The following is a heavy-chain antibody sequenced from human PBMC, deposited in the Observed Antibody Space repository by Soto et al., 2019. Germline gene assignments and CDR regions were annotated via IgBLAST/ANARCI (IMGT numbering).Heavy chain of an antibody. CDR3: ARAPQQLEMRGRRDT. J-gene: IGHJ5*02. D-gene: IGHD6-13*01. CDR2: IIPILGPA. CDR1: GGTLSTYA. Sequence: QVQLVQSGPEVKKPGSSVKVSCKASGGTLSTYAIYWVRQAPGQGLECMGGIIPILGPAKYTQKFRGRVTIAADEATNTVYMALSSLRREDTAVYYCARAPQQLEMRGRRDTWGQGTLVTVSS. V-gene: IGHV1-69*01.